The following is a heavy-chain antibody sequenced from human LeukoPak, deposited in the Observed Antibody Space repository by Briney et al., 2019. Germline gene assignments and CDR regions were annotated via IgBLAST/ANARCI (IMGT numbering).Heavy chain of an antibody. CDR3: AREVYCSTTSCYTGYFQH. Sequence: GGSLRLSCAASGFTFSSYWMSWVRQAPGKGLEWVANIKQDGSEKYYVDSVRGRFTISRDNAKNSLYLQMNSLRAEDTAVYYCAREVYCSTTSCYTGYFQHWGQGTLVTVSS. CDR1: GFTFSSYW. D-gene: IGHD2-2*02. V-gene: IGHV3-7*01. CDR2: IKQDGSEK. J-gene: IGHJ1*01.